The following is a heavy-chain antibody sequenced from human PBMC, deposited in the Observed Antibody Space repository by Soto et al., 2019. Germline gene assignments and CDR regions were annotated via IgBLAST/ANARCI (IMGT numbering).Heavy chain of an antibody. V-gene: IGHV4-30-4*01. CDR2: IYYSGST. Sequence: PSETLSLTCTVSGGSISSGDYYWSWIRQPPGKGLEWIGYIYYSGSTYYNPSLKSRVTISVDTSKNQFSLKLSSVTAAGTAVYYCARAFYYYYGMDVWGQGTTVTVS. CDR3: ARAFYYYYGMDV. CDR1: GGSISSGDYY. J-gene: IGHJ6*02.